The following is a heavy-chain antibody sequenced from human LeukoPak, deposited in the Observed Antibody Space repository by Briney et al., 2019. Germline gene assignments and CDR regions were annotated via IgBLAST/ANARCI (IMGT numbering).Heavy chain of an antibody. CDR2: ISSSSSYI. Sequence: GGSLRLSCAASGFTFSSYSMNWVRQAPGKGLEWVSSISSSSSYIYYADSVKGRFTISRDNAKNSLYLQMNSLRAEDTAVYYCARGATVVTVNYFDYWGQGTLVTVSS. CDR1: GFTFSSYS. J-gene: IGHJ4*02. V-gene: IGHV3-21*01. CDR3: ARGATVVTVNYFDY. D-gene: IGHD4-23*01.